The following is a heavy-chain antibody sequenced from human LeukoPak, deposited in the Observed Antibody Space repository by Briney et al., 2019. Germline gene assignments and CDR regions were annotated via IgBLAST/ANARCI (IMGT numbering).Heavy chain of an antibody. D-gene: IGHD2-15*01. CDR1: GGTFSSYA. J-gene: IGHJ3*02. Sequence: ASVTVSCKASGGTFSSYAISWVRQAPGQGLEWMGGIIPIFGTANYALKFQGRVTITADESTSTAYMELSSLRSEDTAVYYCARGRPQTYCSGGSCYSDAFDIWGQGTMVTVSS. CDR3: ARGRPQTYCSGGSCYSDAFDI. CDR2: IIPIFGTA. V-gene: IGHV1-69*13.